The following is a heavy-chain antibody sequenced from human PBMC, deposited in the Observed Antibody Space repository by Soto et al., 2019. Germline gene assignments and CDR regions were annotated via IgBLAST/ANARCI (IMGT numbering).Heavy chain of an antibody. J-gene: IGHJ6*02. V-gene: IGHV4-30-2*01. D-gene: IGHD3-3*01. Sequence: QLQLQESGSGLVKPSQTLSLTCAVSGDSITSVGYSWSWIRQPPGKALEWIGYIYHTGTTYYTAALKSRVTISLDRSKNRISLSLNSVTAADTAVYYCAATVFGEYSHYALDVWGQGTTVTVS. CDR1: GDSITSVGYS. CDR2: IYHTGTT. CDR3: AATVFGEYSHYALDV.